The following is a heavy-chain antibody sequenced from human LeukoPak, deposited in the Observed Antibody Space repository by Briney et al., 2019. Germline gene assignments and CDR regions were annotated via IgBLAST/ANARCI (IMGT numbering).Heavy chain of an antibody. CDR2: IYYSGST. CDR1: GGSISSYY. Sequence: SETLSLTCTVSGGSISSYYWSWIRQPPGKGLEWIGYIYYSGSTNYNPSLKSRVTISVDTSKNQFSLKLSSVTAADTAVYYCARESEGRFPDYWGQGTLVTVSS. J-gene: IGHJ4*02. CDR3: ARESEGRFPDY. D-gene: IGHD1-26*01. V-gene: IGHV4-59*12.